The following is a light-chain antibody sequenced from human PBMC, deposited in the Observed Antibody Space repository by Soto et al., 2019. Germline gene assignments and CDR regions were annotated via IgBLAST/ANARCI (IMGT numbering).Light chain of an antibody. Sequence: DIVMTQSPDSLAVSLGERATINCKSSQSVLYSSNNKNYLAWYQLKPGQPPKLLISWASTRESGVPDRFSGSGSGTDFTLTISSLRAEDVAVYYCQQYYGTPPWTFGQGTKVEIK. J-gene: IGKJ1*01. CDR2: WAS. V-gene: IGKV4-1*01. CDR3: QQYYGTPPWT. CDR1: QSVLYSSNNKNY.